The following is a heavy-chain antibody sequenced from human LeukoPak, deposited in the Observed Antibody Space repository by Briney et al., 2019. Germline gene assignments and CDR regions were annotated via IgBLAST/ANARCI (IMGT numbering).Heavy chain of an antibody. CDR3: ASRDKGYYYGMDV. V-gene: IGHV3-66*01. J-gene: IGHJ6*02. CDR2: LYSGGST. CDR1: GFTVSCNY. Sequence: GRSLRLSCAASGFTVSCNYMSWVRQAQGKGLEWVSLLYSGGSTYYADSVKGRFSISRDNSKNMLYLQMNSLRAEDTAVYYCASRDKGYYYGMDVWGQGTTVTVSS. D-gene: IGHD5-24*01.